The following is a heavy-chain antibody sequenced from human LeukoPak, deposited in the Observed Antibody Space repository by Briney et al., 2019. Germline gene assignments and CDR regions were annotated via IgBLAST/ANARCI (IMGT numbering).Heavy chain of an antibody. CDR2: IKQDGSEK. D-gene: IGHD4-23*01. J-gene: IGHJ4*02. CDR3: ARAIGKSEGY. V-gene: IGHV3-7*01. Sequence: GGSLRLSCAAAGFTFSSYWMTWVRQAPGKGLEWVANIKQDGSEKYYVDSVKGRFTISRDNAKSSLYLQMDSLRAEDTAVYYCARAIGKSEGYWGQGTLVTVSS. CDR1: GFTFSSYW.